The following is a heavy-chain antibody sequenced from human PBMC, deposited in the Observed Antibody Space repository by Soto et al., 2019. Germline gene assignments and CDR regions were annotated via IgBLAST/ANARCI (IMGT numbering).Heavy chain of an antibody. Sequence: QVQLQESGPGLVKPSQTLSLTCTVSGGSISSGGYYWSWIRQHPGKGLEWIGYIYYSGSTYYNPSLKSRVTISVDTSKNQFSLKLSSVTAADTAVYYCAREKTVKGAPYYFAYWGQGTLVTVSS. CDR1: GGSISSGGYY. V-gene: IGHV4-31*03. CDR2: IYYSGST. J-gene: IGHJ4*02. D-gene: IGHD4-17*01. CDR3: AREKTVKGAPYYFAY.